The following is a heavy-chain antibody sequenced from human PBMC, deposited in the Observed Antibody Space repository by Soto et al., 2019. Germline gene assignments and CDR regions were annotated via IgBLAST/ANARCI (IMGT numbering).Heavy chain of an antibody. CDR1: GGNLCACY. CDR3: ARGRDAASQFCSPHGMDV. V-gene: IGHV1-2*02. CDR2: MDPITGGT. D-gene: IGHD2-15*01. Sequence: SSVKVSCRASGGNLCACYAYWCGQAPGRGREGVGLMDPITGGTDYEEGLRDRVTMTRDTSINTAYIELRRLRPDDTAIYFCARGRDAASQFCSPHGMDVWGQGTPVTVSS. J-gene: IGHJ6*02.